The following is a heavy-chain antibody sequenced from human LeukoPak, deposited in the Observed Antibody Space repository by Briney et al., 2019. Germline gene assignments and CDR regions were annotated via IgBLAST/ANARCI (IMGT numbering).Heavy chain of an antibody. CDR2: ISSSSYI. Sequence: GGSLRLSCAASGFTFSSYSMNWVRQAPGKGLEWVSSISSSSYIYYADSVKGRFTISRDNAKNSLYLQMNSLRVEDTAVYYCARDDGFWSGYYPYYFDYWGQGTLVTVSS. CDR1: GFTFSSYS. J-gene: IGHJ4*02. CDR3: ARDDGFWSGYYPYYFDY. V-gene: IGHV3-21*01. D-gene: IGHD3-3*01.